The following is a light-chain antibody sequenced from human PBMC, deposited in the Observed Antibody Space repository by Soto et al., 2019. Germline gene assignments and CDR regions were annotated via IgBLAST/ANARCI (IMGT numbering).Light chain of an antibody. CDR3: NSYTTSSSEV. CDR2: DVS. V-gene: IGLV2-14*01. CDR1: SSDVGAYNF. J-gene: IGLJ1*01. Sequence: QSALTQPASVSGSPGQSITISCTGTSSDVGAYNFVSWYQQHPGKAPKLMIYDVSNRPSGVSNRFSGSKSGNTASLTISGLQAEDEADYYCNSYTTSSSEVFGIGTKVTVL.